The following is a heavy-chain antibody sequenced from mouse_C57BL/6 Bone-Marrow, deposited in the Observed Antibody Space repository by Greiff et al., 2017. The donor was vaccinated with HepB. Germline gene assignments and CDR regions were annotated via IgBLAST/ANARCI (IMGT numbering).Heavy chain of an antibody. J-gene: IGHJ2*01. D-gene: IGHD1-1*01. CDR1: GFTFSNYW. Sequence: DVKLQESGGGLVQPGGSMKLSCVASGFTFSNYWMNWVRQSPEKGLEWVAQIRLKSDNYATHYAESVKGRFTISRDDSKSSVYLQMNNLRAEDTGIYYCTGGITTVVAFDYWGQGTTLTVSS. V-gene: IGHV6-3*01. CDR3: TGGITTVVAFDY. CDR2: IRLKSDNYAT.